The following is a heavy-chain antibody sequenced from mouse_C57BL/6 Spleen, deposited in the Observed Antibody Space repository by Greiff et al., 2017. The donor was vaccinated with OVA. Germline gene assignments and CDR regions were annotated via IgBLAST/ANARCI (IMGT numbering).Heavy chain of an antibody. V-gene: IGHV5-4*01. J-gene: IGHJ2*01. D-gene: IGHD1-1*01. Sequence: VQLKESGGGLVKPGGSLKLSCAASGFTFSSYAMSWVRQTPEKRLEWVATISDGGSYTYYPDNVKGRFTISRDNAKNNLYLQMSHLKSEDTAMYYCARDLYYYGSLYYFDYWGQGTTLTVSS. CDR1: GFTFSSYA. CDR3: ARDLYYYGSLYYFDY. CDR2: ISDGGSYT.